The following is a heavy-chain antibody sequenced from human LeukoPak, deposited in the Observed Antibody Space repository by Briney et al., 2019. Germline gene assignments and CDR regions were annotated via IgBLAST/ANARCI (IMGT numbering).Heavy chain of an antibody. V-gene: IGHV1-2*02. CDR2: INPNSGGT. CDR1: GYTFTGYY. CDR3: ARLGITGTTGGYYFDY. D-gene: IGHD1-7*01. J-gene: IGHJ4*02. Sequence: ASVKVSCKASGYTFTGYYMHWVRQAPGQGLEWMGWINPNSGGTNYAQKFQGRVTMTRDTSISTAYMELSGLRSDDTAVYYCARLGITGTTGGYYFDYWGQGTLVTVSS.